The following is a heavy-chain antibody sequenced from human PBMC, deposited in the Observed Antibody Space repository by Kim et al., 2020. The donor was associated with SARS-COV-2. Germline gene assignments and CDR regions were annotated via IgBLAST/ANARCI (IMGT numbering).Heavy chain of an antibody. J-gene: IGHJ5*02. CDR3: AKASDFTMVRGGAGWFDP. D-gene: IGHD3-10*01. V-gene: IGHV3-23*01. Sequence: KGRLTISRDNSKHTLYLQMNSLRAEDTAVYYCAKASDFTMVRGGAGWFDPWGQGTLVTVSS.